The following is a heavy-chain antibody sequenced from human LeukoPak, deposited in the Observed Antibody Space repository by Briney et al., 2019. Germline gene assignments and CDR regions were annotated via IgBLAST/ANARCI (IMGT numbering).Heavy chain of an antibody. D-gene: IGHD2-21*02. V-gene: IGHV1-46*01. CDR1: GYTFSSYF. CDR3: ARVDVTFGLIGDY. J-gene: IGHJ4*02. CDR2: INPSDGST. Sequence: ASVKVSCKASGYTFSSYFMHWVRQAPGQGLEWMGIINPSDGSTSYARELQGRVTMTRDTSTGTVYTELGGLRSEDTAVYYCARVDVTFGLIGDYWGQGTLVTVSS.